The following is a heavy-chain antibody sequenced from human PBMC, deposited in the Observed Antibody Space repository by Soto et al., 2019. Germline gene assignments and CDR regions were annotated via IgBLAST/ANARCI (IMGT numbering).Heavy chain of an antibody. CDR3: ARGRHIVGAEGDAFDI. CDR2: IYYSGST. D-gene: IGHD1-26*01. J-gene: IGHJ3*02. CDR1: GGSISSGGYY. Sequence: QVQLQESGPGLVKPSQTLSLTCTVSGGSISSGGYYWSWIRQHPGKGLEWIGYIYYSGSTYYNPSLKSRVTISVDTSKNQFSLKLSSVTAGDTAVYYCARGRHIVGAEGDAFDIWGQGTMVTLSP. V-gene: IGHV4-31*03.